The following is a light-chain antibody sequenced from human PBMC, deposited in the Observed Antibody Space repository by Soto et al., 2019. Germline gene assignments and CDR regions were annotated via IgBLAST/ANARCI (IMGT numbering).Light chain of an antibody. CDR1: TGEVTSGYY. CDR3: QLNYGGAHHFV. Sequence: QTVVTQEPSLTVSPGGTVTLTCASSTGEVTSGYYPNWFQQKPGQAPRALIYSTSNKYSWTPARFSGSLLGGKAALTVSGVQPEDEAEYYCQLNYGGAHHFVFGGGTKLTVL. CDR2: STS. J-gene: IGLJ3*02. V-gene: IGLV7-43*01.